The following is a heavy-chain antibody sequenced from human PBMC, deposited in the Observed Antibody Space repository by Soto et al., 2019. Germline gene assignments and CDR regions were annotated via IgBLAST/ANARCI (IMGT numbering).Heavy chain of an antibody. D-gene: IGHD3-16*02. CDR1: GYSFTSYW. V-gene: IGHV5-51*01. CDR2: IYPGDSDT. J-gene: IGHJ6*02. Sequence: NPGESLKISCKGSGYSFTSYWIGWVRQMPGKGLEWMGIIYPGDSDTRYSPSFQGQVTISADKSISTAYLQWSSLKASDTAMYYCARCPYDYVWGSYRYTRPYYYGMDVWGQGTTVTVSS. CDR3: ARCPYDYVWGSYRYTRPYYYGMDV.